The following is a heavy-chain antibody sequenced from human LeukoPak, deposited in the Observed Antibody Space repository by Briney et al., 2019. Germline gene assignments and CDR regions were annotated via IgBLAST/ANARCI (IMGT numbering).Heavy chain of an antibody. CDR1: GFTFSSYG. CDR3: ARDKSQGGDIVVVPAAMPGGY. CDR2: ISYDGSNK. J-gene: IGHJ4*02. Sequence: GGSLRLSCAASGFTFSSYGMHWVRQAPGKGLEWVTVISYDGSNKYYADSVKGRFTISRDNSKNTLYLQMNSLRAEDTAVYYCARDKSQGGDIVVVPAAMPGGYWGQGTLVTVSS. V-gene: IGHV3-30*19. D-gene: IGHD2-2*01.